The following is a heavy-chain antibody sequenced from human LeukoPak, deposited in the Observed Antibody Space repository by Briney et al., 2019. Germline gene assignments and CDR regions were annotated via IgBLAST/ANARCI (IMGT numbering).Heavy chain of an antibody. CDR3: AKVRTYYYDSSGYYH. Sequence: PGGSLRLSCAASGFTFSSYEMNWVRQAPGKGLEWVSYISSSGSTIYYADSVKGRFTISRDNSKNTLYLQMNSLRAEDTAVYYCAKVRTYYYDSSGYYHWGQGTLVTVSS. D-gene: IGHD3-22*01. CDR1: GFTFSSYE. J-gene: IGHJ5*02. V-gene: IGHV3-48*03. CDR2: ISSSGSTI.